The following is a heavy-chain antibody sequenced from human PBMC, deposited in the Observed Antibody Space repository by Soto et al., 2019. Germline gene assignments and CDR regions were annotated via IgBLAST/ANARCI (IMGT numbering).Heavy chain of an antibody. CDR1: GGSISSYD. V-gene: IGHV4-4*07. Sequence: SETLTLTCTVSGGSISSYDWSWIRQAAGKGLEWIGRIYTSGSTNYNPSLKSRGDKAVDTSKNQFSLKLSSVTAADTAVYYCESGYTSNSFDYWGHGNLVTVSS. J-gene: IGHJ5*01. D-gene: IGHD6-13*01. CDR3: ESGYTSNSFDY. CDR2: IYTSGST.